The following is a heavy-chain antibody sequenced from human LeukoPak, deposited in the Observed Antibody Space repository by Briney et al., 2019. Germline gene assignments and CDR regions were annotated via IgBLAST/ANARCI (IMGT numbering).Heavy chain of an antibody. CDR1: GFTFSSYA. CDR2: ISGSGGST. D-gene: IGHD5-18*01. Sequence: GRSLRLSCAASGFTFSSYAMSWVRQAPGKGLEWVSAISGSGGSTYYADSVKGRFTVSRDNSKNTLYLQMNSLRAEDTAVYYCAKAVSYGSEDYWGQGTLVTVSS. J-gene: IGHJ4*02. V-gene: IGHV3-23*01. CDR3: AKAVSYGSEDY.